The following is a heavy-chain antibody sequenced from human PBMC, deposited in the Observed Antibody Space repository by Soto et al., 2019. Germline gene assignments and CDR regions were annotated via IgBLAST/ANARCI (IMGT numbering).Heavy chain of an antibody. J-gene: IGHJ4*02. Sequence: PSETLSLTCTVSGGSISSSSYYWGWIRQPPGKGLEWIGSIYYSGSTYYNPSLKSRVTISVDTSKNQFSLKLSSVTAADTAVYYCARRRGSSYRPTHFDYWGQGTLVNVSS. CDR1: GGSISSSSYY. CDR3: ARRRGSSYRPTHFDY. V-gene: IGHV4-39*01. CDR2: IYYSGST. D-gene: IGHD6-6*01.